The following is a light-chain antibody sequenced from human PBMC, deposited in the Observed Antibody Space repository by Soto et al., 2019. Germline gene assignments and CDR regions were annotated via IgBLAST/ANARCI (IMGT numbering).Light chain of an antibody. Sequence: QSVLTQPPSASGTPGQRVTISCSGGNSNIGSNYVYWYQQLPGTAPTLLIYRNNQRPSGVPDRFSGSKSGTSASLAISGLRSEDEADYYCAAWDDSLSGVVFGVGTKLTVL. V-gene: IGLV1-47*01. CDR3: AAWDDSLSGVV. CDR2: RNN. CDR1: NSNIGSNY. J-gene: IGLJ2*01.